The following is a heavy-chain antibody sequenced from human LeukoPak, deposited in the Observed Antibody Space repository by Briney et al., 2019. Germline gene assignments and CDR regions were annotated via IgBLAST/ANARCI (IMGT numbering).Heavy chain of an antibody. CDR1: GYSISSGYY. D-gene: IGHD3-3*01. CDR2: ICHSGST. J-gene: IGHJ5*02. V-gene: IGHV4-38-2*02. Sequence: SETLSLTCTVSGYSISSGYYWGWIRQPPGKGLEWIGSICHSGSTYYNPSLKSRVTISVDTSKNQFSLKLSSVTAADTAVYYCAREGITIFGVVIIPAYWFDPWGQGTLVTVSS. CDR3: AREGITIFGVVIIPAYWFDP.